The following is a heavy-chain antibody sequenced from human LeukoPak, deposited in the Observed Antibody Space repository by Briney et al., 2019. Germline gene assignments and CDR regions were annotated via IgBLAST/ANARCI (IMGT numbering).Heavy chain of an antibody. CDR2: IYYSGST. V-gene: IGHV4-39*07. Sequence: SETLSLTCTVSGGSISSSSYYWGWIRQPPGKGLEWIGSIYYSGSTYYNPSLKSRVTISVDTSKNQFSLKLSSVTAADTAVYYCARERDEYGDYDWFDLWGQGTLVTVSS. CDR1: GGSISSSSYY. D-gene: IGHD4-17*01. J-gene: IGHJ5*02. CDR3: ARERDEYGDYDWFDL.